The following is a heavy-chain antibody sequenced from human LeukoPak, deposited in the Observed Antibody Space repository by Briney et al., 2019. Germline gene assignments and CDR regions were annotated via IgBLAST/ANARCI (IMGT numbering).Heavy chain of an antibody. CDR3: ARGWFGAAVADDF. D-gene: IGHD6-13*01. CDR2: ISSSSSYK. Sequence: GGSLRLSCTASGFTFSTYNMNWVRQAPRKGLEWVSSISSSSSYKYYADSVKGRFTISRDNAKNSLSLQMNSLRAEDTAVYYCARGWFGAAVADDFWGQGTLVTVSS. J-gene: IGHJ4*02. CDR1: GFTFSTYN. V-gene: IGHV3-21*01.